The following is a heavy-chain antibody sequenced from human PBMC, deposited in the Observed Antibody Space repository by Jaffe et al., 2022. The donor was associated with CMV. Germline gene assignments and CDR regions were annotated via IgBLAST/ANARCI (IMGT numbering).Heavy chain of an antibody. V-gene: IGHV3-49*04. CDR2: IRSKAYGGTT. CDR1: GFTFGDYA. J-gene: IGHJ4*02. Sequence: EVQLVESGGGLVQPGRSLRLSCTASGFTFGDYAMSWVRQAPGKGLEWVGFIRSKAYGGTTEYAASVKGRFTISRDDSKSIAYLQMNSLKTEDTAVYYCTRVAWTVVFDYWGQGTLVTVSS. D-gene: IGHD2-21*01. CDR3: TRVAWTVVFDY.